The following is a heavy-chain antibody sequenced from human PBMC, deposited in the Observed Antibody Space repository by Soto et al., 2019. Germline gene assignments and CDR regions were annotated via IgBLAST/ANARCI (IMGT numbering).Heavy chain of an antibody. CDR2: ISGSGGST. Sequence: GGSLRLSCAASGFTFSSYAMSWVRQAPGKGLEWVSAISGSGGSTYYADSVKGRFTISRDNSKNTLYLQMNSLRAEDTAVYYCAKERPDPPELLWFGELFPYMDVWGKGTTVTVSS. D-gene: IGHD3-10*01. V-gene: IGHV3-23*01. CDR1: GFTFSSYA. CDR3: AKERPDPPELLWFGELFPYMDV. J-gene: IGHJ6*03.